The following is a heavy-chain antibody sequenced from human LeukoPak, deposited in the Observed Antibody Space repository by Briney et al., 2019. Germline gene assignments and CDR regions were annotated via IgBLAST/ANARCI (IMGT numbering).Heavy chain of an antibody. Sequence: GGSLRLSCAASGFTFSSYSMNWVRQAPGEGLEWVSSISSSSSYIYYADSVKGRFTISRDNAKNSLYLQMNSLRAEDTAVYYCAGEMGYSYGGDYWGQGTLVTVSS. CDR2: ISSSSSYI. D-gene: IGHD5-18*01. CDR1: GFTFSSYS. V-gene: IGHV3-21*01. J-gene: IGHJ4*02. CDR3: AGEMGYSYGGDY.